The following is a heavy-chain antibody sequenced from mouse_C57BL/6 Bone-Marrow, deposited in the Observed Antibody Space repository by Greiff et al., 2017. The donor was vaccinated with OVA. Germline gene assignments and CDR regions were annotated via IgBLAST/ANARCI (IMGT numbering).Heavy chain of an antibody. D-gene: IGHD2-4*01. V-gene: IGHV1-19*01. J-gene: IGHJ3*01. CDR1: GYTFTDYY. CDR3: ARVAYDYSAWFAY. CDR2: INPYNGGT. Sequence: VQLKQSGPVLVKPGASVKMSCKASGYTFTDYYMNWVKQSHGKSLEWIGVINPYNGGTSYNQKFKGKATLTVDESSSTAYMELNSLTSEDSAVYYCARVAYDYSAWFAYWGQGTLVTVSA.